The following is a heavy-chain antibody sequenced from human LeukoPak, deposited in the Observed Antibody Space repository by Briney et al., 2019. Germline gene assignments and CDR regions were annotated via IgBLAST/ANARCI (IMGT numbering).Heavy chain of an antibody. CDR2: INHSGST. J-gene: IGHJ3*02. Sequence: SETLSLTCAVYGGSFSGEYWSWIRQPPGKGLEWIGEINHSGSTNYNPSLKSRVTISVDTSKNQFSLKMSSVTAADTAVYYCAGHFDRLGLNGAFDIWGQGTMVTVSS. CDR3: AGHFDRLGLNGAFDI. V-gene: IGHV4-34*01. CDR1: GGSFSGEY. D-gene: IGHD3-9*01.